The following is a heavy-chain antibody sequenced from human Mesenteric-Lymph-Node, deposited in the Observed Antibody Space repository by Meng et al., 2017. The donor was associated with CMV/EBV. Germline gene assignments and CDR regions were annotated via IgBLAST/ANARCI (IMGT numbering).Heavy chain of an antibody. V-gene: IGHV1-2*02. CDR3: ASGTLQDYYYYGMDV. CDR1: GYTFTAYG. Sequence: ASVKVSCKASGYTFTAYGVNWVRQAPGQGLEWMGWISPNSGDTNYAQKFQGSVSMTGDTSISTVYMELSRLRSDDTAVYYCASGTLQDYYYYGMDVWGQGTTVTVSS. D-gene: IGHD1-26*01. CDR2: ISPNSGDT. J-gene: IGHJ6*02.